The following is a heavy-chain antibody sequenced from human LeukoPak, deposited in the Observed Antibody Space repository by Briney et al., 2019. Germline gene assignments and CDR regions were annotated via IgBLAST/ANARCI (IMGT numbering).Heavy chain of an antibody. J-gene: IGHJ4*02. V-gene: IGHV1-2*02. CDR1: GYTFTGYY. CDR2: INPNSGGT. CDR3: ATRLYYDSSGYYYPFGY. D-gene: IGHD3-22*01. Sequence: ASVKVSCKASGYTFTGYYMHWVRQAPGQGLEWMGWINPNSGGTNYAQKFQGRVTMTEDTSTDTAYMELSSLRSEDTAVYYCATRLYYDSSGYYYPFGYWGQGTLVTVSS.